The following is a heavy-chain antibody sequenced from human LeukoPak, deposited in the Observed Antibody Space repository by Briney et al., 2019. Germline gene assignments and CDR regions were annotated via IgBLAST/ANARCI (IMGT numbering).Heavy chain of an antibody. CDR1: GFTFSSYA. CDR3: ASQGGLLWFGELSGGMDV. Sequence: GGSLRLSCAASGFTFSSYAMNWVRQAPGKGLEWVAFISYDGSNKYYADSAKGRFTISRDNSKNTLYLQMDSLRAEDTAVYYCASQGGLLWFGELSGGMDVWGQGTTVTVSS. V-gene: IGHV3-30-3*01. D-gene: IGHD3-10*01. J-gene: IGHJ6*02. CDR2: ISYDGSNK.